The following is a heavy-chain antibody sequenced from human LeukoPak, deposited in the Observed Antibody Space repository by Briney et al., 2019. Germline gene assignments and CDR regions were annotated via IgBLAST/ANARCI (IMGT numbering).Heavy chain of an antibody. Sequence: SVKVSCKASGGTFSSYAISWLRQAPGQGLEWMGRIIPILGIANYAQKFQGRVTITADKSTSTAYMELSSLRSEDTAVYYCARDYLSESTVVTSAWGQGTLVTVSS. CDR1: GGTFSSYA. J-gene: IGHJ4*02. D-gene: IGHD4-23*01. V-gene: IGHV1-69*04. CDR2: IIPILGIA. CDR3: ARDYLSESTVVTSA.